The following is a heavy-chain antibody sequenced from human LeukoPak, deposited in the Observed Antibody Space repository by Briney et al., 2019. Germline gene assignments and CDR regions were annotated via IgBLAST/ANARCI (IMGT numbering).Heavy chain of an antibody. CDR3: ARGVAAAERVYYYYYYMDV. D-gene: IGHD6-13*01. CDR1: GYTFTSYG. Sequence: ASVKVSCKASGYTFTSYGISWVRQAPGQGLEWMGWISAYNGNTNYAQKLQGRVTMTTDTSTSTAYMELRSLRSDDTAVYYCARGVAAAERVYYYYYYMDVWGKGTTVTVSS. V-gene: IGHV1-18*01. CDR2: ISAYNGNT. J-gene: IGHJ6*03.